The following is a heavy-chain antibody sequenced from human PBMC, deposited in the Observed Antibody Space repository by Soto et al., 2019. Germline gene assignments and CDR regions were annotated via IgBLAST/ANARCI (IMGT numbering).Heavy chain of an antibody. D-gene: IGHD2-2*01. CDR1: GYTFTSYG. Sequence: ASVKVSCKASGYTFTSYGISWVRQAPGQGLEWMGWISAYNGNTNYAQKLQGRVTMTTDTSTSTAYMELRSLRSDDTAVYYCASSYCSSTSCYLILDYWGQGTLVTVSS. J-gene: IGHJ4*02. V-gene: IGHV1-18*01. CDR3: ASSYCSSTSCYLILDY. CDR2: ISAYNGNT.